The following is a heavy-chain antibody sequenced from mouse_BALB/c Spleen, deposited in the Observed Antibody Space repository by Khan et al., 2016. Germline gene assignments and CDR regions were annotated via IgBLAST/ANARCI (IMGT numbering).Heavy chain of an antibody. CDR3: GRVWGDY. Sequence: QVQLQQSGPGLVAPSQSLSITCTVSGFSLTGYGVNWVRQPPGKGLEWLGMIWGDGSTDYNSALKSRLTITKDNSKSQVFLKMTSLQTDDTARYYCGRVWGDYWGQGTSVTVSS. D-gene: IGHD1-1*02. CDR1: GFSLTGYG. V-gene: IGHV2-6-7*01. J-gene: IGHJ4*01. CDR2: IWGDGST.